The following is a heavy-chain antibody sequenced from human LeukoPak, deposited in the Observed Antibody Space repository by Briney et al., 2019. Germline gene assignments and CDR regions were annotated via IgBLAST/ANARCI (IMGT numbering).Heavy chain of an antibody. CDR1: GYTFTSYG. V-gene: IGHV1-18*01. J-gene: IGHJ5*02. Sequence: ASVKVSCKASGYTFTSYGISWVRQAPGQGLEWMGWISAYNGNTNYAQKLQGRVTMTTDTSTSTAYMELRSLRSEDTAVYYCARDPGLLWFGEVRTWFDPWGQGTLVTVSS. CDR3: ARDPGLLWFGEVRTWFDP. D-gene: IGHD3-10*01. CDR2: ISAYNGNT.